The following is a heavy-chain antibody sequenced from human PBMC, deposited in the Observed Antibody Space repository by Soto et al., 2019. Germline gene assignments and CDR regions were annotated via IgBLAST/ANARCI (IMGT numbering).Heavy chain of an antibody. CDR1: GFSIIGSY. Sequence: SQTLSLTCIVSGFSIIGSYCSWIRQSPGKGLEWLGYVYYTGSTNYSPSLRSRVSISVDTSKNEFSLRLSSVTAADTAVYFCARSVAVPGAHIDYWGQGTQVTVSS. D-gene: IGHD6-19*01. J-gene: IGHJ4*02. CDR3: ARSVAVPGAHIDY. V-gene: IGHV4-59*01. CDR2: VYYTGST.